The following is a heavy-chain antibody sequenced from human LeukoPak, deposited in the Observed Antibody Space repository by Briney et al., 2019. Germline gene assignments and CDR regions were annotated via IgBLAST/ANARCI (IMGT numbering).Heavy chain of an antibody. CDR2: INPNSGGT. CDR1: GYTFTGYY. CDR3: ARGPPAIDCSGGSCPSGYGMDV. J-gene: IGHJ6*02. V-gene: IGHV1-2*04. D-gene: IGHD2-15*01. Sequence: ASVKVSCKASGYTFTGYYMHWVRQAPGQGLEWMGWINPNSGGTNYAQKFQGWVTMTRDTSISTAYMELSRLRSDGTAVYYCARGPPAIDCSGGSCPSGYGMDVWGQGTTVTVSS.